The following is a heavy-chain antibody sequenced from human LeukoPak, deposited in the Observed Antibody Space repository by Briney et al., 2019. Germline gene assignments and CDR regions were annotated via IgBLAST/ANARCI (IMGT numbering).Heavy chain of an antibody. J-gene: IGHJ5*02. Sequence: PGGSLRLPCAASGFTFSSYGMSWVRQAPGKGLEWVSAISGSGGSIYYADSVKGRFTISRDNSKNTLYLQMNSLRAEDTAVYYCAKDRLWFGETNPNWFDPWGQGTLVTVSS. D-gene: IGHD3-10*01. CDR3: AKDRLWFGETNPNWFDP. V-gene: IGHV3-23*01. CDR2: ISGSGGSI. CDR1: GFTFSSYG.